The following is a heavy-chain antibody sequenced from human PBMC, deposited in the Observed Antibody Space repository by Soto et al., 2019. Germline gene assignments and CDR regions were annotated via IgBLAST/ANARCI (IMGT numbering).Heavy chain of an antibody. Sequence: QVQLVESGGGVVQPGRSLRLSCAASGFTFSSYGMHWVRQAPGKGLEWVAVIWYDGSNKYYADSVKGRFTISRDNSKNTLYLQMNSLRAEDTAVYYCARDSTSYGDYGVDYYYGMDVWGQGTTVTVSS. V-gene: IGHV3-33*01. D-gene: IGHD4-17*01. CDR3: ARDSTSYGDYGVDYYYGMDV. CDR1: GFTFSSYG. J-gene: IGHJ6*02. CDR2: IWYDGSNK.